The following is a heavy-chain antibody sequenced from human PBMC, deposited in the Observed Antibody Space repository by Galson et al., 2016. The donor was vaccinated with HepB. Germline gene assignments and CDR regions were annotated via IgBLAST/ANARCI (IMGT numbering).Heavy chain of an antibody. V-gene: IGHV3-7*01. CDR1: GFTFSNYW. J-gene: IGHJ5*02. CDR2: IKQDGSEK. Sequence: SLRLSCAASGFTFSNYWMSWVRQAPGKGLEWVANIKQDGSEKYYVDSVKGRFAISRDNAENSLFLQMNSLRAEDTAVYYCARDRLPSAYRGLDPWGQGTLVTVSS. D-gene: IGHD1-26*01. CDR3: ARDRLPSAYRGLDP.